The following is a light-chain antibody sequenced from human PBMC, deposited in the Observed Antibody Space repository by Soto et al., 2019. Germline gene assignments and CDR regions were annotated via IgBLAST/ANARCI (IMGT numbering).Light chain of an antibody. V-gene: IGLV1-44*01. Sequence: QAVVTQPPSASGTPGQRVTISCSGSSSNIGSNTVNWYQQLPGTAPKLLIYSNNQRPSGVPDRFSGSKSGTSASLAISGLQSEDEADYYCAAWDDSFYVVFGGGTKLTVL. CDR2: SNN. CDR1: SSNIGSNT. J-gene: IGLJ2*01. CDR3: AAWDDSFYVV.